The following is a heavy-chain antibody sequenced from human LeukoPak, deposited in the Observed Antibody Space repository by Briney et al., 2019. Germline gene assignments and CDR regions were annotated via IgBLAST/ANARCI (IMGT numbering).Heavy chain of an antibody. D-gene: IGHD3-22*01. CDR2: IKSKTDGGTT. CDR3: STTYYYDSSEGY. V-gene: IGHV3-15*01. J-gene: IGHJ4*02. CDR1: GFTVSSTY. Sequence: GGSLRLSCAASGFTVSSTYMSWVRQAPGKGLEWVGRIKSKTDGGTTDYAAPVKGRFTISRDDSKNTLYLQMNSLKTEDTAVYYCSTTYYYDSSEGYWGQGTLVAVSS.